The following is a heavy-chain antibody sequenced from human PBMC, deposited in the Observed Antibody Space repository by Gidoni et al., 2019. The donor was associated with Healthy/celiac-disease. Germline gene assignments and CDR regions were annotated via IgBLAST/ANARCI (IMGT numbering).Heavy chain of an antibody. CDR2: INAGNGNT. J-gene: IGHJ6*02. Sequence: QVQLVQSGAEVKKPGASVQVSCTASGYTFTRSAMHWVRPAPGQRLEWMGWINAGNGNTKDSQKCQGRVTITRDTSASTAYRELSSLRSEDTAVYYCASPYYDIVTGYYNAHYYYGMDVWGQGTTVTVSS. CDR1: GYTFTRSA. V-gene: IGHV1-3*01. D-gene: IGHD3-9*01. CDR3: ASPYYDIVTGYYNAHYYYGMDV.